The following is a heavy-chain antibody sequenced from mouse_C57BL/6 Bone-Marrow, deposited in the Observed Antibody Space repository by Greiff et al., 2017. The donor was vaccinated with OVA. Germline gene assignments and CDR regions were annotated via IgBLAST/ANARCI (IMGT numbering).Heavy chain of an antibody. Sequence: VKRVESGAELARPGASVKMSCKASGYTFTSYTMHWVKQRPGQGLEWIGYINPSSGYTKYNQKFKDKATLTADKSSSTAYMQLSSLTSEDSAVYYCARWNYDYDVGYWGQGTTLTVSS. CDR2: INPSSGYT. J-gene: IGHJ2*01. D-gene: IGHD2-4*01. V-gene: IGHV1-4*01. CDR1: GYTFTSYT. CDR3: ARWNYDYDVGY.